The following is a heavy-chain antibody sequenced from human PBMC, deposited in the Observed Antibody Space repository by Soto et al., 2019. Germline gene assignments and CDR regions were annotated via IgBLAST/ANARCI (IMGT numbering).Heavy chain of an antibody. CDR3: TFTYCGGDCYSTGAFDI. V-gene: IGHV3-73*01. D-gene: IGHD2-21*01. CDR2: IRSKANSYAT. Sequence: GGSLRLSCAASGFTFSGSAMHWVRQASGKGLEWVGRIRSKANSYATAYAASVKGRFTISRDDSKNTAYLQMNSLKTEDTAVYYCTFTYCGGDCYSTGAFDIWGQGTMVTVSS. CDR1: GFTFSGSA. J-gene: IGHJ3*02.